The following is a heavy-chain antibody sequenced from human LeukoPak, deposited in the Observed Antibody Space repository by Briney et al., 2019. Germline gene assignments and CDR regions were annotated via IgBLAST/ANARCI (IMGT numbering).Heavy chain of an antibody. CDR1: GFTFSSYW. J-gene: IGHJ2*01. CDR3: ARRPATYYYDTTGANWYFDL. D-gene: IGHD3-22*01. CDR2: ICGGST. V-gene: IGHV3-53*01. Sequence: GGSLRLSWAASGFTFSSYWMSWVRQAPGKGLEWVSLICGGSTYYADSVKGRFTISRDNSKNTLYLQMNSLRAEDTAVYYCARRPATYYYDTTGANWYFDLWGRGTLVTVSS.